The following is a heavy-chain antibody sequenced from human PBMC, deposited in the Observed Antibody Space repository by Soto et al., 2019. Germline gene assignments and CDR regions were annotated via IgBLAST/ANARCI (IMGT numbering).Heavy chain of an antibody. Sequence: SQTLSLTCVISGDSVSSNIAAWNWVRQSPSRGLEWLGRTYYRSKWKNDYAVSVNSRITINPDTSKNQLSLQLNSVTPEDTAVYYCVRGVDRSFDDWGQGTLVTVSS. V-gene: IGHV6-1*01. CDR1: GDSVSSNIAA. CDR3: VRGVDRSFDD. D-gene: IGHD3-22*01. CDR2: TYYRSKWKN. J-gene: IGHJ4*02.